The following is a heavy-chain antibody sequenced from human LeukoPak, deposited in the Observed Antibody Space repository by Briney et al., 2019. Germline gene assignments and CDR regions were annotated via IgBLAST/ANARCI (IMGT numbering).Heavy chain of an antibody. CDR1: GFTFNSYG. D-gene: IGHD1-26*01. CDR3: AKDGGSGSYFAFDI. J-gene: IGHJ3*02. V-gene: IGHV3-30*02. CDR2: IRYDGSKS. Sequence: GGSLRLSCAASGFTFNSYGMHWVRQAPGKGLEWVAFIRYDGSKSYFADSVKGRFALSRDNSKNTLYLQMSSLRPEDTAVYFCAKDGGSGSYFAFDILGQGTMGNVSS.